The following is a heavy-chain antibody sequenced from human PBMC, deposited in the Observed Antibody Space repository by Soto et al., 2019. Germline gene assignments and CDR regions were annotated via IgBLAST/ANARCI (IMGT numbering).Heavy chain of an antibody. V-gene: IGHV4-31*03. D-gene: IGHD3-3*01. CDR3: ARSQGRIYDFWSGYSTGPFDY. J-gene: IGHJ4*02. CDR1: GGSISSGGYY. Sequence: SETLSLACTVSGGSISSGGYYWSWIRQHPGKGLEWIGYIYYSGSTYYNPSLKSRVTISVDTSKNQFSLKLSSVTAADTAVYYCARSQGRIYDFWSGYSTGPFDYWGQGTLVTVSS. CDR2: IYYSGST.